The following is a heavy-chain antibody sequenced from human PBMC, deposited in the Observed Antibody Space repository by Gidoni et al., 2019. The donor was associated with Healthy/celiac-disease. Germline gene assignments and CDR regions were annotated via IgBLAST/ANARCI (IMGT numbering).Heavy chain of an antibody. CDR1: GFTFSSYG. Sequence: QVQLVESGGGVVQPGRSLRLSCAASGFTFSSYGMHWVRQAPGKGLEWVAVISYDGSNKYYADSVKGRFTISRDNSKNTLYLQMNSLRAEDTAVYYCAKAYDILTGYYSGYFDYWGQGTLVTVSS. V-gene: IGHV3-30*18. CDR2: ISYDGSNK. D-gene: IGHD3-9*01. CDR3: AKAYDILTGYYSGYFDY. J-gene: IGHJ4*02.